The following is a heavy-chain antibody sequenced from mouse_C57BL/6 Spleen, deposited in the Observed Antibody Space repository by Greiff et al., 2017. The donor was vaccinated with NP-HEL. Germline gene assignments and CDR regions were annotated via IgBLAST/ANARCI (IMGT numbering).Heavy chain of an antibody. CDR3: ARGSGYNAWFAY. Sequence: QVQLQQSGPELVRPGASVKISCKTPGYTFTSHWMQWVRQGPGQGLEWIGEIFPGSGSTYYNEKFKGKATLTVDTSSSTAYMQLSSLTSEDSAVYFCARGSGYNAWFAYWGQGTLVTVSA. J-gene: IGHJ3*01. V-gene: IGHV1-56*01. CDR2: IFPGSGST. CDR1: GYTFTSHW. D-gene: IGHD3-2*02.